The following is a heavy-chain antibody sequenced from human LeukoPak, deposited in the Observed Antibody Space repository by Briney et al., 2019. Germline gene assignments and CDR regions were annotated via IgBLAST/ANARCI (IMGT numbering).Heavy chain of an antibody. Sequence: SETLSLTCTISGGSVSDYHWSWIRQPPGKGLEWIGYIYYSGSTNYNPSLKSRVTISVDTSKNQFSLKLSSVTAADTAVYYCAKDMVDYYDSSGPGAFDIWGQGTMVTVSS. D-gene: IGHD3-22*01. CDR2: IYYSGST. J-gene: IGHJ3*02. CDR3: AKDMVDYYDSSGPGAFDI. CDR1: GGSVSDYH. V-gene: IGHV4-59*02.